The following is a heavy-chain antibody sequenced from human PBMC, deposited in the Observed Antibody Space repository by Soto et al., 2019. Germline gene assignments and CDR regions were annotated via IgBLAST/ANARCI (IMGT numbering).Heavy chain of an antibody. CDR1: GFTFSSYW. CDR2: IKQDGSEK. CDR3: ARDPNYYGSGSYYKLYYYYGMDV. D-gene: IGHD3-10*01. J-gene: IGHJ6*02. V-gene: IGHV3-7*01. Sequence: WSLRLSCAASGFTFSSYWMSWVRQAPGKGLEWVANIKQDGSEKYYVGSVKGRFTISRDNAKNSLYLQMNSLRAEDTAVYYCARDPNYYGSGSYYKLYYYYGMDVWGQGTTVTVSS.